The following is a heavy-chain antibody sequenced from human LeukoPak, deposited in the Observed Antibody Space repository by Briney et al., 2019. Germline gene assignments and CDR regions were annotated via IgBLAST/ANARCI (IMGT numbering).Heavy chain of an antibody. CDR1: GYSISSGYY. Sequence: PSETLSLTCTVSGYSISSGYYWGWIRQPPGKGLEWIGEINHSGSTNYNPSLKSRVTISVDTSKNQFSLKLSSVTAADTAVYYCARISLGAYYYYYYYMDVWGKGTTVTVSS. D-gene: IGHD7-27*01. CDR3: ARISLGAYYYYYYYMDV. J-gene: IGHJ6*03. CDR2: INHSGST. V-gene: IGHV4-38-2*02.